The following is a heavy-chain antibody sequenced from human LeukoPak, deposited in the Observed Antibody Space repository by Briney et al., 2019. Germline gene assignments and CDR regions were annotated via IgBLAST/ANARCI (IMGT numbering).Heavy chain of an antibody. CDR2: IYYSGST. Sequence: SETLSLTCTVSGGSISSYYWSWIRQPPGKGLEWIGYIYYSGSTNYTPSLKSRVTISVDTSKNQFSLKLSSVTAADTAVYYCARGPEWFDPWGQGTLVTVSS. CDR1: GGSISSYY. CDR3: ARGPEWFDP. V-gene: IGHV4-59*01. J-gene: IGHJ5*02.